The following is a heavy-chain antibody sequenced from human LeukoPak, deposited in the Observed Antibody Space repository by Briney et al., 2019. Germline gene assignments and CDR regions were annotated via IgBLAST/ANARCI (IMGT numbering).Heavy chain of an antibody. CDR2: IYYSGST. CDR3: ARQMYYDYVLDY. CDR1: GDSISGNY. J-gene: IGHJ4*02. V-gene: IGHV4-59*08. Sequence: ASETLSLTCTVSGDSISGNYWTWIRQPPGKGLEWIGYIYYSGSTNYNASLKSRVTISVDTSKNQFSLKLSSVTAADTAVYYCARQMYYDYVLDYWGQGTLVTVSS. D-gene: IGHD3-16*01.